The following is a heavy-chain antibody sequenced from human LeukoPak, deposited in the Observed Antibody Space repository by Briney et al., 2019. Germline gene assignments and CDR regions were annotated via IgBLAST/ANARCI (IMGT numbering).Heavy chain of an antibody. CDR2: ISGSGTST. D-gene: IGHD2-2*02. CDR3: TAAIHTYNWFDP. J-gene: IGHJ5*02. V-gene: IGHV3-23*01. CDR1: GFTFSSCA. Sequence: PGGSLRLSCAASGFTFSSCAMAWVRQAPGKGLAWVSGISGSGTSTYYADSVKGRFTISRDNSKNTLYVEMNSLRAEDTAVYYCTAAIHTYNWFDPWGQGTLVTVSS.